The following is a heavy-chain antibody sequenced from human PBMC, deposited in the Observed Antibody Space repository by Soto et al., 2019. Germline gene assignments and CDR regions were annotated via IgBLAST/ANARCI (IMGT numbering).Heavy chain of an antibody. J-gene: IGHJ4*02. CDR2: IIPIFGTA. CDR3: ATTPPGGSIWD. D-gene: IGHD3-16*01. CDR1: GGTFSSYA. Sequence: SVKVSCKASGGTFSSYAISWVRQAPGQGLEWMGGIIPIFGTANYAQKFQGRVTITADKSTSTAYMELSSLRSEDTAVYYCATTPPGGSIWDWGQGTLVTVSS. V-gene: IGHV1-69*06.